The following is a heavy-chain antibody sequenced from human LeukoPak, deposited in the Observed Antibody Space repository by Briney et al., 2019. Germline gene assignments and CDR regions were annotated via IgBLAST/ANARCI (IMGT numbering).Heavy chain of an antibody. V-gene: IGHV3-74*01. Sequence: GGSLRLSCAASGFTFSSSWMHWGRQAPGKGLVWVSRINSDGSSTSYADSVKGRFTISRDNAKNTLYLQMNSLRAEDTAVYYCARGRITSRQIDYWGQGTLVTVSS. CDR2: INSDGSST. J-gene: IGHJ4*02. CDR1: GFTFSSSW. D-gene: IGHD3-10*01. CDR3: ARGRITSRQIDY.